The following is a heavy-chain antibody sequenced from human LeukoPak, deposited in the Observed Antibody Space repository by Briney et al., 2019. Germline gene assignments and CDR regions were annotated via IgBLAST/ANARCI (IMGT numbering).Heavy chain of an antibody. CDR1: GGSFSGYY. J-gene: IGHJ4*02. D-gene: IGHD3-22*01. CDR2: INHSGST. V-gene: IGHV4-34*01. Sequence: SETLSLTCAVYGGSFSGYYWSWIRQPPGKGLEWIGEINHSGSTNYNPSLKSRVTISVDTSKNQFSLKLSSVTAADTAVYYCARGGSYYDSSGYYGYYFDYWGQGTLVTVSS. CDR3: ARGGSYYDSSGYYGYYFDY.